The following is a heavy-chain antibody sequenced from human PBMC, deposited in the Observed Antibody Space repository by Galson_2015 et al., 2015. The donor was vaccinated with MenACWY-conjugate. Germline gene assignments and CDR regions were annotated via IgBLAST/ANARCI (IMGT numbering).Heavy chain of an antibody. Sequence: SLGLSCAASGFTFSDHYMDWVRQAPGKGLEWVGRIRTKPNSYTTEYAASVKGRFTISRDDSKNSLYLQMNSLKIEDSAVYYCARGGGWYFDYWGQGTLVTVSS. CDR2: IRTKPNSYTT. CDR1: GFTFSDHY. V-gene: IGHV3-72*01. J-gene: IGHJ4*02. D-gene: IGHD6-19*01. CDR3: ARGGGWYFDY.